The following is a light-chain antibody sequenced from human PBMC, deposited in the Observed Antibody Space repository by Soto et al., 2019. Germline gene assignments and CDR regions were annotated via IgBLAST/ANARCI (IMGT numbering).Light chain of an antibody. CDR3: QQYYSTPLT. CDR1: QSVLYSSTNKKY. CDR2: WAS. Sequence: DIVMTQSPDSLAVSLGERATINCKSSQSVLYSSTNKKYLAWYQQKPGQPPRLLIYWASTRASGVPDRFSGSGSGTDFTLTISSLQAEDVAVYYCQQYYSTPLTFGQGTKLEIK. V-gene: IGKV4-1*01. J-gene: IGKJ2*01.